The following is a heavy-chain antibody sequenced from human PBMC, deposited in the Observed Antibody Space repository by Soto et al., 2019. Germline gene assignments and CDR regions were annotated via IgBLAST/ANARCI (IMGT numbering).Heavy chain of an antibody. J-gene: IGHJ4*02. Sequence: PGGSLRLSCAASGFTFRSYGMHWVRQAPGKGLEWVAVIFYDGSNKYYADSVKGRFTISRDNSKNTLYLQMNSLRAEDTAVYYCARASSPKNLTLGYGGQGTLVTVSS. CDR3: ARASSPKNLTLGY. CDR2: IFYDGSNK. D-gene: IGHD6-6*01. CDR1: GFTFRSYG. V-gene: IGHV3-30*03.